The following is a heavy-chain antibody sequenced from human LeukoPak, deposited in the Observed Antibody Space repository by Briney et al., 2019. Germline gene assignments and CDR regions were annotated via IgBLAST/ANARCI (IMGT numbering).Heavy chain of an antibody. V-gene: IGHV4-39*01. Sequence: SETLSLTCTVSGGSINSGTNYWGWIRQPPGKGLEWIGSVFYSGSTYYNPSLKSRVTISVDTSKNQFSLKLSSVTAADTAVYYCARHVVVVPVAFDIWGQGTMVTVSS. CDR3: ARHVVVVPVAFDI. CDR2: VFYSGST. D-gene: IGHD3-22*01. CDR1: GGSINSGTNY. J-gene: IGHJ3*02.